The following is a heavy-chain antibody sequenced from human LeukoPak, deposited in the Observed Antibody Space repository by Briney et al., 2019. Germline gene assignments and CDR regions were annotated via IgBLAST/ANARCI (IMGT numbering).Heavy chain of an antibody. CDR1: GFIVSNNY. Sequence: GGSLRLSCAASGFIVSNNYMSWVRQPPGKGLEWVSVIYSGGSTYYADSVKGRFTISRDNSKNTVYLQMNSLRAEDTAVYYCARYYYDSSGYPYYFDYWGQGTLVTVSS. V-gene: IGHV3-53*01. CDR3: ARYYYDSSGYPYYFDY. J-gene: IGHJ4*02. CDR2: IYSGGST. D-gene: IGHD3-22*01.